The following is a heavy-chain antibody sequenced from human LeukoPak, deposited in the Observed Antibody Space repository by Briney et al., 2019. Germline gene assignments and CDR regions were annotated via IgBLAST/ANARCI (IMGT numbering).Heavy chain of an antibody. D-gene: IGHD4-17*01. V-gene: IGHV4-59*13. CDR1: GASFSSYY. CDR2: IHYRGTT. J-gene: IGHJ4*02. Sequence: SETLPLTCTVSGASFSSYYWNWIRQCPGKGLEWLGNIHYRGTTNYNPSLKSRVTLSLDTSKSQFVLKVTSVTAADTAVYYCARDEHGDFQGFDYWGQGTRVTVSS. CDR3: ARDEHGDFQGFDY.